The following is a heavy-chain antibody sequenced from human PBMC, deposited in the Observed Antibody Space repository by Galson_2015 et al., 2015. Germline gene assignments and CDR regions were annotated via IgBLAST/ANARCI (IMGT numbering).Heavy chain of an antibody. V-gene: IGHV1-18*01. J-gene: IGHJ4*02. CDR1: GYTFTSYG. Sequence: SVKVSCKASGYTFTSYGISWVRQAPGQGLEWMGWIRAYNGNTNYAQKLQGRATMTTDTSTSTAYMELRSLRYHETAVYDCARALGYSSSWYSDDYWSQGTLVTVSS. CDR2: IRAYNGNT. CDR3: ARALGYSSSWYSDDY. D-gene: IGHD6-13*01.